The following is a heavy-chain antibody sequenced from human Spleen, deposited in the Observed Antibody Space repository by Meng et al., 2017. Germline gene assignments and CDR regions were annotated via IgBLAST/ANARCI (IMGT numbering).Heavy chain of an antibody. D-gene: IGHD2-21*02. CDR1: GYTFTSYY. Sequence: ASVKVSCKASGYTFTSYYMHWVRQAPGQGLEWMGIINPSGGSTSYAQKFQGRVTMTRETSTSTVYMELSSLRSEDTAVYYCARDLGPPMTAINYYYYGMDVWGQGTTVTVSS. CDR3: ARDLGPPMTAINYYYYGMDV. V-gene: IGHV1-46*01. J-gene: IGHJ6*02. CDR2: INPSGGST.